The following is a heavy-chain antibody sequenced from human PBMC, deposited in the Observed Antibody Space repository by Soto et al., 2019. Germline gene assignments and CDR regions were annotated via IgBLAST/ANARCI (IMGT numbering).Heavy chain of an antibody. V-gene: IGHV5-51*03. CDR3: ARRSSGYYLIDY. D-gene: IGHD3-22*01. J-gene: IGHJ4*02. CDR2: IYPDDSDT. CDR1: GYKFTSYW. Sequence: EVQLVQSGAEVKKPGESLKISCKGSGYKFTSYWIGWVRQMPGRGLEWMGIIYPDDSDTRYSPSFQGQVTISADQSITTADLQRSSLKASAPAIYYCARRSSGYYLIDYWGQGTLVTVSS.